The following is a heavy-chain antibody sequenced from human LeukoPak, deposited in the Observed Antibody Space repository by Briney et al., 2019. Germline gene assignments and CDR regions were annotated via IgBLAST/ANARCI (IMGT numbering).Heavy chain of an antibody. D-gene: IGHD4-17*01. V-gene: IGHV4-59*11. J-gene: IGHJ3*02. Sequence: PSETPPLTCTVSGGSISSHYWSWIRQPPGKGLEWIGYISYIGSTNYNPSLKSRVTISVDTSKNQFSLKLSSVTAADTAVYYCARDPTTVTKGLDIWGQGTMVTVSS. CDR3: ARDPTTVTKGLDI. CDR2: ISYIGST. CDR1: GGSISSHY.